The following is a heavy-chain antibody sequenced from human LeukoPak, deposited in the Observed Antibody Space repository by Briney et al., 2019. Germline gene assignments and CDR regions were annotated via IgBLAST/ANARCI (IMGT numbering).Heavy chain of an antibody. Sequence: GESLKISCKSSGYSFASYWIAWVRQMPGKGLEWMGIIYPGDSDTIYSPSFEGQVTISADKSTSTAYLQWSSLKASDTAMYYCARQGVYYDRSGLSDRMDVWGQGTTVTVSS. V-gene: IGHV5-51*01. D-gene: IGHD3-22*01. CDR1: GYSFASYW. J-gene: IGHJ6*02. CDR2: IYPGDSDT. CDR3: ARQGVYYDRSGLSDRMDV.